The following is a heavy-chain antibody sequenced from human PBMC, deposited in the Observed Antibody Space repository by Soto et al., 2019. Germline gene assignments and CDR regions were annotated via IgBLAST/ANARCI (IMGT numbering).Heavy chain of an antibody. D-gene: IGHD3-9*01. CDR1: GFTFTSSA. Sequence: QMQLVQSGPEVKKPGTSVKVSCKASGFTFTSSAVQWMRQARGQRLEWIGWIVVGSGNTNYAQKFQERVTITRDMSTSTAYMNRGTRRPKDTAVYNWAADLTKGEPNYNNYVMDVWGQGTTVTVSS. J-gene: IGHJ6*02. CDR2: IVVGSGNT. V-gene: IGHV1-58*01. CDR3: AADLTKGEPNYNNYVMDV.